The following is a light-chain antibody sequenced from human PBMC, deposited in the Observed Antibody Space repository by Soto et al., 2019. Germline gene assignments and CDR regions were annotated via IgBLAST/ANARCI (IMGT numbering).Light chain of an antibody. V-gene: IGKV3-20*01. J-gene: IGKJ2*01. CDR1: ESISRDY. CDR2: GAS. CDR3: QQYGGVPYT. Sequence: EIVLTQSPGTLSLSPGQRATLSCRASESISRDYLAWYQQRLGQAPRLLIYGASSGATGIPDRFSGSESGTDFTLTISRLEHEDFAIYYCQQYGGVPYTFGQGTKADIK.